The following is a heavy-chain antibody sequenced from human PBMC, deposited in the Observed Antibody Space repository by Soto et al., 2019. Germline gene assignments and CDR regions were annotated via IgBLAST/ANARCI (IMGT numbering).Heavy chain of an antibody. CDR1: GFIFANYG. J-gene: IGHJ6*02. CDR2: ITYEGSNK. V-gene: IGHV3-30*18. D-gene: IGHD1-1*01. Sequence: GGSLRLSCAASGFIFANYGMHWVRQAPGKGLEWVALITYEGSNKYYADAVKGRFTISRDNAKNMVSLQMDSLRAEDTAVYYCAKARGANNWANYYGLDVWGQGTTVTVSS. CDR3: AKARGANNWANYYGLDV.